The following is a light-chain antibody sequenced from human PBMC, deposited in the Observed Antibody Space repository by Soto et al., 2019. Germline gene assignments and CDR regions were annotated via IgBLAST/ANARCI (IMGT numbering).Light chain of an antibody. V-gene: IGKV3-11*01. J-gene: IGKJ4*01. CDR3: QQRRNWPPL. CDR2: DAS. Sequence: EIVLTQSPATLPLSPGERATLSCRASQSVSSYLAWYQQKPGQAPRLLISDASNRATGIPARFSGSGSGTDFTLTISSLQPEDFAVYYCQQRRNWPPLFGGGTKVEIK. CDR1: QSVSSY.